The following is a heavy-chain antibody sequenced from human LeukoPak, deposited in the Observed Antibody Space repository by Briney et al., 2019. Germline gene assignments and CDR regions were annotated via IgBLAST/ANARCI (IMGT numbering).Heavy chain of an antibody. V-gene: IGHV3-74*01. CDR3: ARGAMVRGAPLYYYYYGMDV. CDR2: IKSDGSST. CDR1: GFTFSTYW. Sequence: GGSLRLSCAASGFTFSTYWMHWVRQVPGKGLVWVSRIKSDGSSTDYADSVKGRFSISRDNAKNSLYLQMNSLRAEDTAVYYCARGAMVRGAPLYYYYYGMDVWGKGTTVTVSS. D-gene: IGHD3-10*01. J-gene: IGHJ6*04.